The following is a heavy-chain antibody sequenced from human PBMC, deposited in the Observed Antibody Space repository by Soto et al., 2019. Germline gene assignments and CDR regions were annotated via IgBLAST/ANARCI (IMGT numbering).Heavy chain of an antibody. CDR2: ISYDGSNK. D-gene: IGHD2-15*01. Sequence: WGSLRLSCAASGFTFISYGIHLFRQSPFKWLEWVAVISYDGSNKYYADSVKGRFTISRDNSKNTLYLQMNSLRAEDTAVYYCAKVNIVVVVAATHAWFDPWGQGTLVTVSS. V-gene: IGHV3-30*18. J-gene: IGHJ5*02. CDR1: GFTFISYG. CDR3: AKVNIVVVVAATHAWFDP.